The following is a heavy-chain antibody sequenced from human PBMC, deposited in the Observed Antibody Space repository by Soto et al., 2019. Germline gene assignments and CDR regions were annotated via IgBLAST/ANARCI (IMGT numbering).Heavy chain of an antibody. Sequence: SETLSLTCAVYGGSFSGYYWSWIRQPPGKGLEWIGEINHSGSTNYNPSLKSRVTISVDTSKNQFSLKLSSVTAADTAVYYCARVMTPVVTPGEHFDYWGQGTLVT. CDR1: GGSFSGYY. V-gene: IGHV4-34*01. CDR2: INHSGST. J-gene: IGHJ4*02. CDR3: ARVMTPVVTPGEHFDY. D-gene: IGHD4-17*01.